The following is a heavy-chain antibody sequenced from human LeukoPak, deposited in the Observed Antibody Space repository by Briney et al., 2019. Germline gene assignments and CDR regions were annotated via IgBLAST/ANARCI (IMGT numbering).Heavy chain of an antibody. V-gene: IGHV3-23*01. J-gene: IGHJ4*02. Sequence: GGSLRLSHAASGFNFNSYAIIGVRQAPRKGLAWVSAISVSGGSTYYADSVKGRFTISRDNSKNTLYLQMNSLRAEDTAVYYCANRPYCSSNSCYDYFDYWGQGTLVTVSS. CDR3: ANRPYCSSNSCYDYFDY. CDR2: ISVSGGST. D-gene: IGHD2-2*01. CDR1: GFNFNSYA.